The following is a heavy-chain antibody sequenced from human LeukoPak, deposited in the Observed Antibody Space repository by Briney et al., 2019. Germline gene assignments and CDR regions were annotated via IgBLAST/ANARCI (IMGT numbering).Heavy chain of an antibody. Sequence: GGSLRLSCAASGFTFSSYAMSWVRQAPGKGLEWVSAISGSGGSTYYADSVKGRFTISRDNSKNTLYLQMNSLRAEDTAVYYCANGPCSSTSCWHYWGQGTLVTVSP. V-gene: IGHV3-23*01. CDR2: ISGSGGST. CDR3: ANGPCSSTSCWHY. J-gene: IGHJ4*02. D-gene: IGHD2-2*01. CDR1: GFTFSSYA.